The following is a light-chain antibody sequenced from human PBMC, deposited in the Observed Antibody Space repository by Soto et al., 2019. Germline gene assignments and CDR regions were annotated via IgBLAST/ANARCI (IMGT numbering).Light chain of an antibody. Sequence: EIVLTQSPGTRSLSPGERATLSCRASQSVSNSYLAWYQQKPGQAPRLLIYGAATRATGIPDRFSGSGSGTDFILTISRLEPEDLAVYYCQQYGSSPPITFGQGTRLEIK. CDR1: QSVSNSY. CDR3: QQYGSSPPIT. V-gene: IGKV3-20*01. J-gene: IGKJ5*01. CDR2: GAA.